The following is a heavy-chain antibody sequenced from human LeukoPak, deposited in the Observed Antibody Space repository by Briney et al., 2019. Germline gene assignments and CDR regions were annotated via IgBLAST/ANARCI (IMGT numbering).Heavy chain of an antibody. CDR2: ISYSGST. Sequence: SETLSLTCTVSGGSISSHYWSCIRQPPGKGLEWIGYISYSGSTKYNPSLKSRVSISVDTSKKQFSLKLSSVTAADTAVYYCARQETGDPEFDYWGQGALVTVSS. J-gene: IGHJ4*02. CDR1: GGSISSHY. D-gene: IGHD7-27*01. V-gene: IGHV4-59*08. CDR3: ARQETGDPEFDY.